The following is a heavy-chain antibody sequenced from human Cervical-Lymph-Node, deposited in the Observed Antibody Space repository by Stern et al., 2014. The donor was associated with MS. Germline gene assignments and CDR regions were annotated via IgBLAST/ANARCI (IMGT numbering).Heavy chain of an antibody. CDR2: INWNSADV. J-gene: IGHJ4*02. CDR1: GFTFDAFA. V-gene: IGHV3-9*01. Sequence: QLVESGGGLVQPGRSLRLSCAASGFTFDAFAMHWVRQAPGKGLEWVAGINWNSADVGYADSVKGRFTIARENAKNSLYLLMNSLRPEDTALYYCVKDPTRAITPEFDSWGQGTRVTVSS. D-gene: IGHD4-23*01. CDR3: VKDPTRAITPEFDS.